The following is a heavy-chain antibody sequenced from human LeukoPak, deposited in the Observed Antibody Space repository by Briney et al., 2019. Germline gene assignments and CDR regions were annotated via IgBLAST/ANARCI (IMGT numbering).Heavy chain of an antibody. D-gene: IGHD3-10*01. CDR2: IYTSGST. CDR1: GGSISSGSYY. J-gene: IGHJ4*02. V-gene: IGHV4-61*02. CDR3: PRGNVLLWFGDRYDY. Sequence: SQTLSLTCTVSGGSISSGSYYWSWIRQPAGKGLEWIGRIYTSGSTNYNPSLKSRVTISVDTSKNQFSLKLSSVTAADTAVYYCPRGNVLLWFGDRYDYWGQGTLVTVSS.